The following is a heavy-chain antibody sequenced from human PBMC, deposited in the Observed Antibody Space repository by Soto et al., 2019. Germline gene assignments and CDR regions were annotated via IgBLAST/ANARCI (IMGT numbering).Heavy chain of an antibody. D-gene: IGHD3-3*01. CDR1: GYTFTSYD. Sequence: GASVKVSCKASGYTFTSYDINWVRQATGQGLEWMGWMNPNSGNTGYAQKFQGRVTMTRNTSISTAYMELSSLRSEDTAVYYCARTYYDFWSGFTPDNYYYYYMDVWGKGTTVTVSS. V-gene: IGHV1-8*01. CDR3: ARTYYDFWSGFTPDNYYYYYMDV. CDR2: MNPNSGNT. J-gene: IGHJ6*03.